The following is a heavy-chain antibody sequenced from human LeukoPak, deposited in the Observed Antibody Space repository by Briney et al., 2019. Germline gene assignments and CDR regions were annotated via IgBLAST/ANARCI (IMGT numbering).Heavy chain of an antibody. Sequence: GRSLRLSCAASGFTFSSYGMHWVRQAPGKGLEWVAVISYDGSNKYYADSVKGRFTISRDNSKNTLYLQMNSLRAEDTAVYYCAKGRQYWGQETLVTASP. CDR1: GFTFSSYG. CDR3: AKGRQY. J-gene: IGHJ4*02. CDR2: ISYDGSNK. V-gene: IGHV3-30*18.